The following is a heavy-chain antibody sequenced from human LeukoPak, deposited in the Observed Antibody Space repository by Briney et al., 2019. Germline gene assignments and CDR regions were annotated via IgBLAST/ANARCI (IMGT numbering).Heavy chain of an antibody. V-gene: IGHV3-30*18. CDR3: AKVDSFGFDY. J-gene: IGHJ4*02. CDR1: GFTFSAYD. CDR2: VSSDGTKK. Sequence: GRSLRLSCAASGFTFSAYDMHWVRQAPGKGLEWVAIVSSDGTKKYYADSVKGRLTISRDNPKNTLFLQMNSLRPEDTAVYYCAKVDSFGFDYWGQGTLVTVSS. D-gene: IGHD5-18*01.